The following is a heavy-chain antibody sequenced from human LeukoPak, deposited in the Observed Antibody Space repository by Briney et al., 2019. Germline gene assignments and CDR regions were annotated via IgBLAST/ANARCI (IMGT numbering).Heavy chain of an antibody. CDR3: ASAREYCGSAECYEYFQH. D-gene: IGHD2-21*01. Sequence: GGSLRLSCAASGFIFSSFTMNWVRQSPGKGLEWVSVIYSGGSTYYADSVNGRFTISRDNSRNTLLLQMNSLRAEDTALYYCASAREYCGSAECYEYFQHWGQGTLVTVSS. CDR1: GFIFSSFT. V-gene: IGHV3-53*01. J-gene: IGHJ1*01. CDR2: IYSGGST.